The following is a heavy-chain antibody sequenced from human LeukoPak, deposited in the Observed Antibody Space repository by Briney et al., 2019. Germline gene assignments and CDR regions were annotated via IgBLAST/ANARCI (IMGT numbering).Heavy chain of an antibody. CDR1: GFSLSTSGVC. Sequence: SGPALVKPTQTLTLTCTFSGFSLSTSGVCVSWIHQPPGKALGWLARNDWDDDKYYSTSLKTRLTISKDTSKNQVVLTMTNMDPVDTATYYCARIWLTRSYYFDYWGQGTLVTVSS. CDR2: NDWDDDK. V-gene: IGHV2-70*11. CDR3: ARIWLTRSYYFDY. J-gene: IGHJ4*02. D-gene: IGHD5-12*01.